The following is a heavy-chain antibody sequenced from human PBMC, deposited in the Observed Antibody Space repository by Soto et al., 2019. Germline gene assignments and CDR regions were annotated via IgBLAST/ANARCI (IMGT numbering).Heavy chain of an antibody. D-gene: IGHD2-21*01. Sequence: QVQLQESGPGLVKSSQTLSLTCTVSGGSISSGGYHWNWIRQHPGKGLEWIGNIYYSGSTYYNPSLKSRVTISIDTSKNQFSLKLSSVTAADTAVYYCARDVWPYYFDYWVQGTLVTVSS. J-gene: IGHJ4*02. CDR2: IYYSGST. CDR3: ARDVWPYYFDY. CDR1: GGSISSGGYH. V-gene: IGHV4-31*03.